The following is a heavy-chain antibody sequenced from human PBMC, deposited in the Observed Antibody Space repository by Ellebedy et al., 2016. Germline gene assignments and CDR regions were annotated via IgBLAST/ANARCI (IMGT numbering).Heavy chain of an antibody. V-gene: IGHV3-23*01. CDR2: ISGSGGST. J-gene: IGHJ2*01. D-gene: IGHD3-3*01. CDR3: AKVPREGAWRGYWYFDL. CDR1: GFSFSSYA. Sequence: GESLKISXAASGFSFSSYAMSWVRQAPGKGLEWVSSISGSGGSTYYADSVKGRFTISRDNSKNTLYLQMNSLRAEDTAVYYCAKVPREGAWRGYWYFDLWGRGTLVTVSS.